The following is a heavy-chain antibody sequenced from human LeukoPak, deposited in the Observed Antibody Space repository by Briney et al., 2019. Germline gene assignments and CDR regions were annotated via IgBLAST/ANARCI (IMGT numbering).Heavy chain of an antibody. Sequence: SGTLSLTCAVSGGSISSSNWWSWVRQPPGKGLEWIGEIYHSGSTYYNPSLKSRVTISVDRSENQFSLKLSSVTAADTAVYYCARKYGDLVDYWGQGTLVTVSS. D-gene: IGHD4-17*01. CDR3: ARKYGDLVDY. CDR1: GGSISSSNW. CDR2: IYHSGST. V-gene: IGHV4-4*02. J-gene: IGHJ4*02.